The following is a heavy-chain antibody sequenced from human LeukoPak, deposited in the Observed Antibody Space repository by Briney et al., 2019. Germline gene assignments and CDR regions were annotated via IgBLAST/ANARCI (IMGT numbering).Heavy chain of an antibody. V-gene: IGHV1-2*02. CDR2: INPNSGGK. CDR1: GYTFTGYY. D-gene: IGHD3-16*02. CDR3: ARGVITFGGVIVLDY. J-gene: IGHJ4*02. Sequence: ASVKVSCKAAGYTFTGYYMHWVRQAPGQGLEWRGGINPNSGGKNYAQKFQGRVTMTRDTSIRTAYMELSRLRSDDTAVYYCARGVITFGGVIVLDYWGQGTLVTVSS.